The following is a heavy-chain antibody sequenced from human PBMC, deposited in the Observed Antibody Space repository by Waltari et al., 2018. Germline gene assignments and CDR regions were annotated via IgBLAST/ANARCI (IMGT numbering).Heavy chain of an antibody. Sequence: VQLVESGGGLVHPGGSLRVSCVVSGFIFADHYMDWVRQAPGKAPEWVGRIANRANSYITEYPASMKVRFTISREDSKNLLFLQMTDLKSEDTAIYYCVRGGYYYDSNGGYFQFWGRGTLVTVSS. D-gene: IGHD3-22*01. CDR2: IANRANSYIT. CDR3: VRGGYYYDSNGGYFQF. J-gene: IGHJ1*01. CDR1: GFIFADHY. V-gene: IGHV3-72*01.